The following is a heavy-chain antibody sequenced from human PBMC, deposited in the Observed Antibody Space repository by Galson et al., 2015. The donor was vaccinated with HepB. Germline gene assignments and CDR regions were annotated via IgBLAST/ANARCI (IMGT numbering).Heavy chain of an antibody. V-gene: IGHV3-30-3*01. Sequence: SLRLSCAASGFTFSSYAMHWVRQAPGKGLEWVAVISYDGSNKYYADSVKGRFTISRDNSKNTLYLQMNSLRAEDTAVYYCARCGSSWYLGYFQHWGQGTLVTVSS. CDR1: GFTFSSYA. CDR2: ISYDGSNK. CDR3: ARCGSSWYLGYFQH. J-gene: IGHJ1*01. D-gene: IGHD6-13*01.